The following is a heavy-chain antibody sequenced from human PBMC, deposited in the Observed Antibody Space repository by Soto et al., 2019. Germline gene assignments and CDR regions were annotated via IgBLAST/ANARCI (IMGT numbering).Heavy chain of an antibody. V-gene: IGHV1-18*01. Sequence: ASVKVSCKASGYTFTSYGISWVRQAPGQGLEWMGWISAYNGNTNYAQKLQGRVTMTTDTSTSTAYMELRSLRSDDTAVYYCARAASYDFWSGYYHLAYFDYWGQGTLVTVSS. D-gene: IGHD3-3*01. J-gene: IGHJ4*02. CDR3: ARAASYDFWSGYYHLAYFDY. CDR2: ISAYNGNT. CDR1: GYTFTSYG.